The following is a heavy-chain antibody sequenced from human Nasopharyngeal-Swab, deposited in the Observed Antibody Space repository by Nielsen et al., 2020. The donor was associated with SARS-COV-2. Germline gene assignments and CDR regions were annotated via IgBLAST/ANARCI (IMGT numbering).Heavy chain of an antibody. V-gene: IGHV3-30-3*02. CDR3: AKSYFGGSPIQLWLNYYYGMDV. J-gene: IGHJ6*02. CDR1: GFTFSSYA. D-gene: IGHD5-18*01. CDR2: ISYDGSNK. Sequence: GGSLKISCAASGFTFSSYAMHWVRQAPGKGLEWVAVISYDGSNKYYADSVKGRFTISRDNSKNTLYLQMNSLRAEDTAVYYCAKSYFGGSPIQLWLNYYYGMDVWGQGTTVTVSS.